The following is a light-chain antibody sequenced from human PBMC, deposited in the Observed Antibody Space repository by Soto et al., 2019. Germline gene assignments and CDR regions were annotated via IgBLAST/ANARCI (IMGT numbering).Light chain of an antibody. Sequence: DIKMTQSPSSLSASVGDRVTLTCQASEDVSDYVNWYQQKPGRAPKLRIYDASKLETGVPSRSSGSGSGTDFTFTIRDLQPEDFATYYCQLYKNVILTFGGGTRVDI. J-gene: IGKJ4*01. V-gene: IGKV1-33*01. CDR1: EDVSDY. CDR3: QLYKNVILT. CDR2: DAS.